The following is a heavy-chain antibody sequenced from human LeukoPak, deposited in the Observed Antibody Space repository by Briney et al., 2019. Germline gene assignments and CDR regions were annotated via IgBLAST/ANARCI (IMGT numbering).Heavy chain of an antibody. CDR3: ARDGRWEPNAFDI. Sequence: PPETLSLTCTVSGGSISSYYWSWIRQHPGKGLEWIGYIYYSGSTNYNPSLKSRVTISVDTSKNQFSLKLSSVTAADTAVYYCARDGRWEPNAFDIWGQGTMVTVSS. J-gene: IGHJ3*02. CDR2: IYYSGST. D-gene: IGHD1-26*01. CDR1: GGSISSYY. V-gene: IGHV4-59*01.